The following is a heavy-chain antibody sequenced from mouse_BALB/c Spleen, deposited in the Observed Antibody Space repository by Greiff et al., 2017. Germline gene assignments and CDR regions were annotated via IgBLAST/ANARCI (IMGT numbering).Heavy chain of an antibody. D-gene: IGHD1-1*01. CDR1: GYSITSDYA. Sequence: ESGPGLVKPSQSLSLTCTVTGYSITSDYAWNWIRQFPGNKLEWMGYISYSGSTSYNPSLKSRISITRDTSKNQFFLQLNSVTTEDTATYYCARRYGSSYYAMDYWGQGTSVTVSS. CDR2: ISYSGST. V-gene: IGHV3-2*02. CDR3: ARRYGSSYYAMDY. J-gene: IGHJ4*01.